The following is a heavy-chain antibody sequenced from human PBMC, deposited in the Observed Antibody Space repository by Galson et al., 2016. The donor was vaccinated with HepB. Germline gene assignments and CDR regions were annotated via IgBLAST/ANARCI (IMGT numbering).Heavy chain of an antibody. V-gene: IGHV3-23*01. CDR3: TRRTGGSPDY. Sequence: SLRLSCAASGFTFCSYSMNWVRQAPGKGLEWVAALSDGGERTDYADSVKGRFIISRDNSKNTVYLQMHSLRVDDTAVYYCTRRTGGSPDYWGQGTLVTVSS. CDR2: LSDGGERT. J-gene: IGHJ4*02. CDR1: GFTFCSYS. D-gene: IGHD3-16*01.